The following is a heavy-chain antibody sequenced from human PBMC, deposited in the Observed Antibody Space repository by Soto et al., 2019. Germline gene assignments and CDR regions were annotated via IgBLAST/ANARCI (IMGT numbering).Heavy chain of an antibody. CDR3: ARDPTLEVGATNFDY. CDR1: GFTFSSYG. V-gene: IGHV3-33*01. Sequence: PGGSLRLSCAASGFTFSSYGMHWVRQAPGKGLEWVAVIWYDGSNKYYADSVKGRFTISRDNSKNTLYLQMNSLRAEDTAVYYCARDPTLEVGATNFDYWGQGTLVTVSS. J-gene: IGHJ4*02. CDR2: IWYDGSNK. D-gene: IGHD1-26*01.